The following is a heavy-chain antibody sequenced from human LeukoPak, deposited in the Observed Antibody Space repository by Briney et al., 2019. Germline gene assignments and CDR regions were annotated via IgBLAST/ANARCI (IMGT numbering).Heavy chain of an antibody. CDR1: GYTFTSHG. Sequence: ASVKVSCKTSGYTFTSHGISWVRQAPGAGLEWMGLISANNGDTNYAQKMQGRLTMTTDTSTSTAYMELRSLSYDDTATYYCARDWPTVIADYWGQGTLVTVSS. D-gene: IGHD4-11*01. CDR3: ARDWPTVIADY. CDR2: ISANNGDT. V-gene: IGHV1-18*01. J-gene: IGHJ4*02.